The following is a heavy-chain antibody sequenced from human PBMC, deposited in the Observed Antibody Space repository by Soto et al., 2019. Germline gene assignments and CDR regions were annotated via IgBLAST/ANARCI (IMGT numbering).Heavy chain of an antibody. CDR2: IYYSGST. CDR1: VGSFISSN. CDR3: ARRYGRNFDY. V-gene: IGHV4-59*13. Sequence: QDPAQGWVSPSEPLPLPSPASVGSFISSNWSGFGQPPGKGLEWIGYIYYSGSTNYNPSLKSRVTISVDTSKNQFSLKLSSVTAADTAVYYCARRYGRNFDYWGQGTLVTVSS. J-gene: IGHJ4*02. D-gene: IGHD1-20*01.